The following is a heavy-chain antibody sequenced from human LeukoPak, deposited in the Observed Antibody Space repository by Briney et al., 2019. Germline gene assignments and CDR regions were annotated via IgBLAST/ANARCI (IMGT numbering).Heavy chain of an antibody. J-gene: IGHJ4*02. CDR1: GFTFKIYS. CDR3: ARDDTSAHFFDY. Sequence: GGSLKLSCAASGFTFKIYSMNWVRQAPGKGLEWVSSISTSSSHMYYADSVKGRFTISRDNAKNSLYLQMNTLRAEDTAVYYCARDDTSAHFFDYWGQGTLVTVSS. V-gene: IGHV3-21*01. D-gene: IGHD3-10*01. CDR2: ISTSSSHM.